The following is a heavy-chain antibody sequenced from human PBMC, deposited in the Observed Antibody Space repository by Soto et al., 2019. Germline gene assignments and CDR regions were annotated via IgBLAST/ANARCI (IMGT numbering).Heavy chain of an antibody. J-gene: IGHJ6*02. D-gene: IGHD3-10*01. CDR2: IDYTAST. Sequence: KTWETLSLPCTVSGGSINNGDYYWGWIRQPPGNTLEWLGYIDYTASTYYNPSLKSRVTISLLTSKNQFSLQLSSVTAADTAVYYCARVGYGSGSNYYGMDVWGQGTTVTAP. V-gene: IGHV4-30-4*01. CDR3: ARVGYGSGSNYYGMDV. CDR1: GGSINNGDYY.